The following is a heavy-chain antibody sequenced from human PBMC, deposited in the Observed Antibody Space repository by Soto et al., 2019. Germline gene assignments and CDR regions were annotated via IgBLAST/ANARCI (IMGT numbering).Heavy chain of an antibody. CDR3: ARGIPRVRVVYSRPYCFDY. CDR2: ISAYNGNT. D-gene: IGHD3-10*01. Sequence: QVQLVQSGAEVKKPGASVKVSCKASGYTFTSYGISWVRQAPGQGLEWMGWISAYNGNTNYAQNLQGRVTMTTATATRTAYMGLRSLRSDDTAVYYCARGIPRVRVVYSRPYCFDYWGQGTLVTVSS. J-gene: IGHJ4*02. V-gene: IGHV1-18*04. CDR1: GYTFTSYG.